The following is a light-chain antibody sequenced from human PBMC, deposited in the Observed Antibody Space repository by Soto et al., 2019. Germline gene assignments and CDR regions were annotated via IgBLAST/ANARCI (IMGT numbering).Light chain of an antibody. V-gene: IGKV1-8*01. Sequence: AIRMTQSPSSFSASTGDRVTITCRASQGISSYLAWYQQKPGKAPKLLIYAASTLQSGVPSRFSGSGSGTDFTLTISCLQSEDFATYYCQQYYIYPLPFGGATNVDIK. CDR3: QQYYIYPLP. CDR2: AAS. CDR1: QGISSY. J-gene: IGKJ4*01.